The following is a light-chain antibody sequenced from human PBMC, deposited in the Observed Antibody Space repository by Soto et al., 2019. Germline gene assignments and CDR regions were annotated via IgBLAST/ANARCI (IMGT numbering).Light chain of an antibody. J-gene: IGKJ4*01. CDR1: QSISTW. CDR2: KAS. Sequence: DIQMTQSPSTLSASEGDRVTITCRASQSISTWLAWYQQKPGKAPKFLIDKASSLESGVPSRFSGSGSGTEFTLTISSLQPDDFATYCCQQYNSYPITFGGGTKVETK. V-gene: IGKV1-5*03. CDR3: QQYNSYPIT.